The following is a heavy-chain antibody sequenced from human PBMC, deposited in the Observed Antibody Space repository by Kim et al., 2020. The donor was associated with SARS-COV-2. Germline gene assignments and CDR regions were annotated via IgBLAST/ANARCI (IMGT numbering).Heavy chain of an antibody. Sequence: GGSLRLFCAASGFTFYDFAMPWVRQIPGKCLELVSGINGNSRSTVYADSVKGRFTISREHSKNSLYLEMNSLRAEDTALYYCAKGPYVIVTCYYYSLYWG. V-gene: IGHV3-9*01. CDR1: GFTFYDFA. CDR3: AKGPYVIVTCYYYSLY. CDR2: INGNSRST. D-gene: IGHD3-9*01. J-gene: IGHJ4*01.